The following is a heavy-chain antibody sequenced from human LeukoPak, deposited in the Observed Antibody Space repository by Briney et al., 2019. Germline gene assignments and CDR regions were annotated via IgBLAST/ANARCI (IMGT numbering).Heavy chain of an antibody. Sequence: GASVKVSCKASGYTFTGYYMHWVRQAPGQGLEWMGWINPNSGGTNYAQKFQGRVTMTRDTSTSTAYMELSRLRSDDTAVYYCARGHCSSTSCYANGYYYGMDVWGQGTTVTVSS. CDR1: GYTFTGYY. CDR3: ARGHCSSTSCYANGYYYGMDV. J-gene: IGHJ6*02. V-gene: IGHV1-2*02. CDR2: INPNSGGT. D-gene: IGHD2-2*01.